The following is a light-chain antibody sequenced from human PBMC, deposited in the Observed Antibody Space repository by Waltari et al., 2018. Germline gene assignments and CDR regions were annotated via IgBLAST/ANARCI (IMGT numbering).Light chain of an antibody. Sequence: IVMTQSPATLSVSPGERATLSCRASHSVSSKLAWYQQKPGQGPRLLIYGASTRATGIPARFSGSGSGTEFTLTISSMQSEDFAVYYCQQYDEWWTFGQGTKVEIK. J-gene: IGKJ1*01. V-gene: IGKV3-15*01. CDR3: QQYDEWWT. CDR2: GAS. CDR1: HSVSSK.